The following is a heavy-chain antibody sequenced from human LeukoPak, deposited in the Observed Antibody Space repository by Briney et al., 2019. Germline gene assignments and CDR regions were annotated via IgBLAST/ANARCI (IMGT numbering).Heavy chain of an antibody. Sequence: PSETLSLTRTVSGGSISSSTYYWGWIRQPPGKGLEWIGSIYYSGSTYYNPSLKSRVTISVDTSKKQFSLKLSSATAADTAVYYCARLRNYYHYMDVWGKGTTVTVSS. CDR3: ARLRNYYHYMDV. CDR1: GGSISSSTYY. J-gene: IGHJ6*03. V-gene: IGHV4-39*01. CDR2: IYYSGST.